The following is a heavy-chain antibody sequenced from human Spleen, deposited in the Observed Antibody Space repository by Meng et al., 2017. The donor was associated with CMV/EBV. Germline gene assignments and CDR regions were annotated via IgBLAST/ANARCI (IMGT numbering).Heavy chain of an antibody. CDR2: ITPIFGTA. Sequence: TFSSYAIGWVRPAPGQGLEWMGGITPIFGTANYAQKFQGRVTITTDESTSTAYMELSSLRSEDTAVYYCARDHYCSSTSCHQHWFDPWGQGTLVTVSS. V-gene: IGHV1-69*05. J-gene: IGHJ5*02. CDR3: ARDHYCSSTSCHQHWFDP. D-gene: IGHD2-2*01. CDR1: TFSSYA.